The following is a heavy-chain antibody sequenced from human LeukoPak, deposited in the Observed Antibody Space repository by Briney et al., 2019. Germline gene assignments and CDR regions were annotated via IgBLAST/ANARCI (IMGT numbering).Heavy chain of an antibody. J-gene: IGHJ4*02. CDR1: GGSISSYY. CDR3: ARGGMGTIERPYDY. CDR2: VYHSGST. V-gene: IGHV4-38-2*02. D-gene: IGHD5-24*01. Sequence: SETLSLTCTVSGGSISSYYWSWIRQPPGKGLEWIGSVYHSGSTYYSPFFKSRVIISIDTSKNQISLKLASVTAADTAVYYCARGGMGTIERPYDYWGQGTLVTVSS.